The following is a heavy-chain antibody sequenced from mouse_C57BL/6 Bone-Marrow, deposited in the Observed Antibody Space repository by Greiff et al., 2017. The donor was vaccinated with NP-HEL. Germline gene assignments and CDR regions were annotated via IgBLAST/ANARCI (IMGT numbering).Heavy chain of an antibody. Sequence: QVQLQQSGAELARPGASVKLSCKASGYTFTSYGISWVKQRTGQGLEWIGEIYPRSGNTYYNEKFKGKATLTADKSSSTAYMELRSLTSEDSAVSVCARGWCYYGYDDYALDYWGQGTSVTVSS. CDR2: IYPRSGNT. D-gene: IGHD2-2*01. J-gene: IGHJ4*01. V-gene: IGHV1-81*01. CDR3: ARGWCYYGYDDYALDY. CDR1: GYTFTSYG.